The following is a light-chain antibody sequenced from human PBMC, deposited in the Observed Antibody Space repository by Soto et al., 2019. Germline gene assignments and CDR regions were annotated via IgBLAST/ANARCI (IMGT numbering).Light chain of an antibody. CDR2: AAS. V-gene: IGKV1-39*01. Sequence: DIQMNQSPSSLSASVGDRVTITCRASQSISSYLNWYQQKLGKAPKLLIYAASSLQSGVPSRFSGSGSGTDFTLTISSLQPEDFATYYCQQSYSIPWTFGQGTKVEIK. CDR3: QQSYSIPWT. CDR1: QSISSY. J-gene: IGKJ1*01.